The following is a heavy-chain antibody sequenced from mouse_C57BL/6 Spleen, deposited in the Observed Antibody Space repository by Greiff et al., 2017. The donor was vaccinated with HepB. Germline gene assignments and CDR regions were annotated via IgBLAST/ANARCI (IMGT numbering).Heavy chain of an antibody. J-gene: IGHJ4*01. CDR1: GYTFTSYW. V-gene: IGHV1-64*01. CDR3: ALTTVVEDYYAMDY. CDR2: IHPNSGST. D-gene: IGHD1-1*01. Sequence: QVQLQHPGAELVKPGASVKLSCKASGYTFTSYWMHWVKQRPGQGLEWIGMIHPNSGSTNYNEKFKSKATLTVDKSSSTAYMQLSSLTSEDSAVYYCALTTVVEDYYAMDYWGQGTSVTVSS.